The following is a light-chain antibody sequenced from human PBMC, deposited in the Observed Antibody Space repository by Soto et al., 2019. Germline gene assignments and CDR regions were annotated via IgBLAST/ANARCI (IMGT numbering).Light chain of an antibody. Sequence: DIQMTQSPSSLSASVGDRVTITCQASQAISNYLNWYQQKPGKAPKLLIYDASNLETGVPSRFSGSGSGTDFTFTIRSLQPEDIATYYCQQYDNLPMYTFGQGTKLEIK. CDR2: DAS. CDR3: QQYDNLPMYT. J-gene: IGKJ2*01. CDR1: QAISNY. V-gene: IGKV1-33*01.